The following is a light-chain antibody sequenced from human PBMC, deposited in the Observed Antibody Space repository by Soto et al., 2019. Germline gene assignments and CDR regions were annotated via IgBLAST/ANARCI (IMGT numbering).Light chain of an antibody. Sequence: QSALTQPASVSGSPGQSITISCTGTSSDVGGYNYVSWYQQHPGKAPKLIIYDVDNRPSGISSRFSGSKSGNTASLTISGLQAEDEADYYCSSFSYSSTPNYVFGTGTKLTVL. CDR1: SSDVGGYNY. V-gene: IGLV2-14*01. CDR3: SSFSYSSTPNYV. J-gene: IGLJ1*01. CDR2: DVD.